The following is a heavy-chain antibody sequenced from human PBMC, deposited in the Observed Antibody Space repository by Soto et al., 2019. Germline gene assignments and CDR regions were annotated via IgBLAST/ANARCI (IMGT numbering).Heavy chain of an antibody. CDR2: IIPLFDTT. D-gene: IGHD2-15*01. CDR1: GGTFRNFG. J-gene: IGHJ4*02. CDR3: ARGRARSLTPYYFDH. V-gene: IGHV1-69*01. Sequence: QVQLVQSGAEVKEPKSSVKVSCKASGGTFRNFGVSWVRQAPGQGLEWMVDIIPLFDTTNYARKFQGRVTITADESTSTAYMELSSLKSEDTAVYYCARGRARSLTPYYFDHWGQGTLVTVSS.